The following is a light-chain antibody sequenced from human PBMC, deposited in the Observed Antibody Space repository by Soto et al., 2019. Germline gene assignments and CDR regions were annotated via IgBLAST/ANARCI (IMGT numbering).Light chain of an antibody. CDR2: DNS. CDR3: HSYDSSLSGSV. V-gene: IGLV1-40*01. J-gene: IGLJ3*02. Sequence: QSVLTQPPSVSGAPGQRVTISCTGSSSNIGAGYDVHWYQQLPGTAPKLLIYDNSNRPSGVPDRFSGSKSGTSASLAITGLQAEDEADYYCHSYDSSLSGSVFGGGTKVTVL. CDR1: SSNIGAGYD.